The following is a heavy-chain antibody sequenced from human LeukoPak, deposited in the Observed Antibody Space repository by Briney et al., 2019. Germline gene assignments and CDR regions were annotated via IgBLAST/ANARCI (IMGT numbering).Heavy chain of an antibody. J-gene: IGHJ6*02. CDR3: ARDSILNCSGGSCYYYYYYGMDV. Sequence: GGSLRLSCAASGFTVSSNYMSWVRQAPGKGLEWVSVIYSGGSTYYADSVKGRFTISRDNSKNTLYLQMNSLRAEDTAVYYCARDSILNCSGGSCYYYYYYGMDVWGQGTTVTVSS. V-gene: IGHV3-53*01. CDR1: GFTVSSNY. D-gene: IGHD2-15*01. CDR2: IYSGGST.